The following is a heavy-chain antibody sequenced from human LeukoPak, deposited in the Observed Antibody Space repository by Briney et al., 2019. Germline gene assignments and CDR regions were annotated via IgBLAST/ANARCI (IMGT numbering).Heavy chain of an antibody. CDR2: ISGSGDVS. J-gene: IGHJ4*02. CDR1: GFTFVGYA. D-gene: IGHD1-26*01. CDR3: ARLIVGATPVDY. V-gene: IGHV3-23*01. Sequence: GGSLRLSCAASGFTFVGYAMNWVRQAPGKGLEWVSAISGSGDVSYYADSVKGRFTLSRDNSKNTLYLQMNSLRADDTAVYYCARLIVGATPVDYWGQGTLVTVSS.